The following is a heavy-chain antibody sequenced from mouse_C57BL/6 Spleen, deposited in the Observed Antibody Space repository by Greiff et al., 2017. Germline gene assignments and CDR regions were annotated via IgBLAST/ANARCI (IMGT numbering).Heavy chain of an antibody. CDR2: IGPGSGST. CDR3: ARRGYYGSRYFDY. D-gene: IGHD1-1*01. V-gene: IGHV1-77*01. Sequence: QVQLQQPGAELVKPGASVKISCKASGYTFTDYYINWVKQRPGQGLEWIGKIGPGSGSTYYNEKFKGKATLTADKSSSTAYMQLSSLASEDSAVYFCARRGYYGSRYFDYWGQGTTLTVSS. J-gene: IGHJ2*01. CDR1: GYTFTDYY.